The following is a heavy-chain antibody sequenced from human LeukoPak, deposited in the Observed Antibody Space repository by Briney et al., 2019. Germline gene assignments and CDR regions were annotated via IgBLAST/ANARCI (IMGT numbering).Heavy chain of an antibody. CDR3: ARGGYSSGWYGFVDY. CDR1: GFTFSSYG. V-gene: IGHV3-33*01. CDR2: IWYDGSNK. Sequence: GGSLRLSCAASGFTFSSYGMHWVRQAPGKGLEWVAVIWYDGSNKYYADSVKGRFTISRDNSKNTLYLQMNSLRAEDTAVYYCARGGYSSGWYGFVDYWGQGTLVTVSS. D-gene: IGHD6-19*01. J-gene: IGHJ4*02.